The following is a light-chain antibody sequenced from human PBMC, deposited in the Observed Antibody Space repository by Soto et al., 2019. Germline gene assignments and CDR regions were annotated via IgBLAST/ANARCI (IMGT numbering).Light chain of an antibody. CDR3: QQYAGSPQT. Sequence: EIVFTQSPRTLSLSPWDRATLSCMASQRVGISYFAWYQQKPGQAPRLLIYGTSNRTTGIPDRFSGSGSGTDFTLTISRLEPEDFAVYHCQQYAGSPQTFGQGTKLEIK. V-gene: IGKV3-20*01. J-gene: IGKJ2*01. CDR2: GTS. CDR1: QRVGISY.